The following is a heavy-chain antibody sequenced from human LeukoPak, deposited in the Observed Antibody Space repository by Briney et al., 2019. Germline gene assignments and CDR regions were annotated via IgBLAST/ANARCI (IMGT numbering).Heavy chain of an antibody. J-gene: IGHJ6*03. D-gene: IGHD2-2*01. V-gene: IGHV1-2*02. CDR1: GYTFTGYY. Sequence: WASVKVSCKASGYTFTGYYMHWVRQAPGQGLEWMGWINPNSGGTNYAQKFQGRVTMTRDTSISTAYMELSRLRSDDTAVYYCARAYCSSTSCLHYYYYYMDVWGKGTTVTVSS. CDR2: INPNSGGT. CDR3: ARAYCSSTSCLHYYYYYMDV.